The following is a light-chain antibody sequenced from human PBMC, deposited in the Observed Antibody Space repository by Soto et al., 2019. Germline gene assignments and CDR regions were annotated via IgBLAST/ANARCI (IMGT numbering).Light chain of an antibody. V-gene: IGKV1-12*01. CDR1: QGISNW. J-gene: IGKJ4*01. CDR2: AAT. Sequence: DIQMTQSPSSVSASVGDRVTITCRATQGISNWLAWYQQKPGQAPKLLIYAATSLQDGVPLRFSGRRSGADFTLTISALQPEDFATYYCQQANSLPLTFGGGTKVEIK. CDR3: QQANSLPLT.